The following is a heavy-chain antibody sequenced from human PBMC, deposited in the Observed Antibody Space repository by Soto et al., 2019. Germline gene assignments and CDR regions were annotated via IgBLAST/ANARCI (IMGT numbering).Heavy chain of an antibody. J-gene: IGHJ6*02. V-gene: IGHV4-39*01. Sequence: SETLSLTCTVSGGSISSSSYYWGWIRQPPGKGLEWIGSIYYSGSTYYNPSLKSRVTISVDTSKNQFSLKLSSVTAADTAVYYCARPNQPLRPYGMDVWGQGTTVTVSS. D-gene: IGHD2-2*01. CDR1: GGSISSSSYY. CDR2: IYYSGST. CDR3: ARPNQPLRPYGMDV.